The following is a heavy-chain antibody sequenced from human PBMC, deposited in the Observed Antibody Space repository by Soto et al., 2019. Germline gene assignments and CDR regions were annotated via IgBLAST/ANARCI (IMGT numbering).Heavy chain of an antibody. CDR3: ARDENGSSWDDAFDI. D-gene: IGHD6-13*01. J-gene: IGHJ3*02. Sequence: QVQLVQSGAEVKKPGSSVKVSCKASGYTFTSYGISWVRQAPGQGLEWMGWISAYNGNTNYAQKLQGRVTRTTDTSTRTAYMELRRLSSDDTAVYYWARDENGSSWDDAFDIWGQVTMVTVAS. CDR1: GYTFTSYG. CDR2: ISAYNGNT. V-gene: IGHV1-18*01.